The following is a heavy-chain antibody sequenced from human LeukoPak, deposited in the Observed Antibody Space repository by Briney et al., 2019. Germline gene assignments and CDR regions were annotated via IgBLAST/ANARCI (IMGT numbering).Heavy chain of an antibody. J-gene: IGHJ5*02. D-gene: IGHD6-19*01. CDR1: CRSIINHY. CDR3: ARDVRYASGWSTPES. V-gene: IGHV4-4*07. CDR2: IYSSGSA. Sequence: KPSDTLSLTCSVSCRSIINHYWSWTRQPAGKGLEWIGRIYSSGSANYSPSLKTRVSMSIDTSNNHFSLNLTSVTAADTALYFCARDVRYASGWSTPESWGQGTLVTVSS.